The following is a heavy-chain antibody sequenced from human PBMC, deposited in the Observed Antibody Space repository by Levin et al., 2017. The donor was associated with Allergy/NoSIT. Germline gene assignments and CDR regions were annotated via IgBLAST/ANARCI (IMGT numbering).Heavy chain of an antibody. V-gene: IGHV3-30*18. CDR1: GFTFSSYG. J-gene: IGHJ5*02. D-gene: IGHD2-2*01. Sequence: PGGSLRLSCAASGFTFSSYGMHWVRQAPGKGLEWVAVISYDGSNKYYADSVKGRFTISRDNSKNTLYLQMNSLRAEDTAVYYCAKDPKDIVVVPAAMIGAGASSGWYNHWGQGTLVTVSS. CDR2: ISYDGSNK. CDR3: AKDPKDIVVVPAAMIGAGASSGWYNH.